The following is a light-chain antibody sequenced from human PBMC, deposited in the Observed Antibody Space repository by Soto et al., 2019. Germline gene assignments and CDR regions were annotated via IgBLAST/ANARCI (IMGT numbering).Light chain of an antibody. V-gene: IGKV3D-20*01. CDR2: DAS. CDR3: QQYGSSPLT. J-gene: IGKJ5*01. CDR1: QSVGSQ. Sequence: VLTQSPATLSLSPGERGPLSCGASQSVGSQLAWYQQKPVLATRLLIYDASSRATGIPDRFSGSGSGTDFTLTISRLEPEDFAVYCCQQYGSSPLTFGQGTRLEI.